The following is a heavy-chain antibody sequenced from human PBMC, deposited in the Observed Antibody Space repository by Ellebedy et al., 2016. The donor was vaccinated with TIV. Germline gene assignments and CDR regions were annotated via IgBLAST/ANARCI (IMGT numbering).Heavy chain of an antibody. CDR3: ARDSVVLPGAYFDY. CDR2: LRPSSGAT. J-gene: IGHJ4*02. Sequence: VSVKVSCKASGYTFTVYHIHWVRQAPGQGPGWMGWLRPSSGATKYAQKFQGRVTMTRDTSISTAYMELNSLTSDDTAIYFCARDSVVLPGAYFDYWGQGVLVTVSS. D-gene: IGHD4-23*01. CDR1: GYTFTVYH. V-gene: IGHV1-2*02.